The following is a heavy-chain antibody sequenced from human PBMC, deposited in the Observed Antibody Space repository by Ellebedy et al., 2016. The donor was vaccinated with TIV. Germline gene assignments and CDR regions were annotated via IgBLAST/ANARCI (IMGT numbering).Heavy chain of an antibody. CDR2: IDPSDSYT. V-gene: IGHV5-10-1*01. CDR1: GYSFTSYW. J-gene: IGHJ5*02. D-gene: IGHD3-10*01. Sequence: GESLKISXKGSGYSFTSYWISWVRQMPGKGLEWMGRIDPSDSYTNYSPSFQGHVTISADKSISTAYLQWSSLKASDTAMYYCARNGPVLLWFGEYNWFDPWGQGTLVTVSS. CDR3: ARNGPVLLWFGEYNWFDP.